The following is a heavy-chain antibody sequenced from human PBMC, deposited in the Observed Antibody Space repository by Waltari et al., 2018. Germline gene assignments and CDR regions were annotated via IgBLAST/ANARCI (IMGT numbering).Heavy chain of an antibody. Sequence: QVQLVQSGSELKKPGASVKVSCKASGYTFTSYAMNWVRQAPGPGLEWMGWINTNTGNPTYAQGFTGRFVFSLDTSVSTAYLQISSLKAEDTAVYYCARGMYDFWSGYYTGNWFDPWGQGTLVTVSS. D-gene: IGHD3-3*01. CDR2: INTNTGNP. V-gene: IGHV7-4-1*02. CDR3: ARGMYDFWSGYYTGNWFDP. J-gene: IGHJ5*02. CDR1: GYTFTSYA.